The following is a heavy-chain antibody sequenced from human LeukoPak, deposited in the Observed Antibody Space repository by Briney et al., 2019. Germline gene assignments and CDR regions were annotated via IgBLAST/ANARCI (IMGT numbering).Heavy chain of an antibody. D-gene: IGHD3-3*01. Sequence: GGSLRLSCAASGFTFSSYGMHWVRQAPGKGLEWVAFIRYDGSNKYYADSVKGRFTISRDNSKNTLYLQMNSLRAEDTAVYYCGSSVESVYDFWSGPPPLDYWGQGTLVTVSS. J-gene: IGHJ4*02. V-gene: IGHV3-30*02. CDR2: IRYDGSNK. CDR3: GSSVESVYDFWSGPPPLDY. CDR1: GFTFSSYG.